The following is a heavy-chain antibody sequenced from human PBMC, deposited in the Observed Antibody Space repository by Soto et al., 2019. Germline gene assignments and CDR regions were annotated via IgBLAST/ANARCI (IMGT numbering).Heavy chain of an antibody. J-gene: IGHJ4*02. CDR3: ARSPTSIGYCSGGSCYSIDY. D-gene: IGHD2-15*01. CDR2: ISAYNGNT. V-gene: IGHV1-18*01. Sequence: QVQLVQSGAEVKKPGASVKVSCKASGYTFTSYGISWVRQAPGQGLEWMGWISAYNGNTNNAQKLQGRVTMTTDTSTSTAYMELRSLRSDDTAVYYRARSPTSIGYCSGGSCYSIDYWGQGTLVTVSS. CDR1: GYTFTSYG.